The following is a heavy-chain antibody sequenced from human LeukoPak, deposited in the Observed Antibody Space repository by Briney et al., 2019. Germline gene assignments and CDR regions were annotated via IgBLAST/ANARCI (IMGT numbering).Heavy chain of an antibody. V-gene: IGHV4-39*01. D-gene: IGHD3-22*01. J-gene: IGHJ4*02. Sequence: PSETLSLTCTVSGGSISSSSYYWGWIRQPPGKGLEWIGSIYYSGSTYYNPSLKSRVTISVDTSKNQFSLKLSSVTAADTAVYYCARHHYYDSSGYYYFDYWGQGTLVTVSS. CDR2: IYYSGST. CDR3: ARHHYYDSSGYYYFDY. CDR1: GGSISSSSYY.